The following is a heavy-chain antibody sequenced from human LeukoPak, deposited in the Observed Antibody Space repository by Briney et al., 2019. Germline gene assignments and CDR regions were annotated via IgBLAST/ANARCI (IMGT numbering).Heavy chain of an antibody. V-gene: IGHV4-34*01. CDR2: INHSGST. J-gene: IGHJ4*02. Sequence: SETLSLTCAVYGGSFTGYYWSWIRQSPGKGLEWIGEINHSGSTNYKSSLKSRVTISVDTSKNQFSLKVSSVTAADTAVYYCASSRSSSGWSLIDYWGQGALVTVSS. D-gene: IGHD6-19*01. CDR3: ASSRSSSGWSLIDY. CDR1: GGSFTGYY.